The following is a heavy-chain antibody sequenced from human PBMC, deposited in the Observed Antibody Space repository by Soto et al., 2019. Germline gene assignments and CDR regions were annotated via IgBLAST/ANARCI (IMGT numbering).Heavy chain of an antibody. D-gene: IGHD3-22*01. CDR1: GFTFSSYA. J-gene: IGHJ3*02. V-gene: IGHV3-23*01. CDR3: ANPPIPYYYDSSGYHSGAFEI. CDR2: ISASGGST. Sequence: AGSLRLSCAASGFTFSSYAMSWVRQAAGKGLEWVSPISASGGSTYYPDSVKCRFTISRDNSKNTLYVQMISLRAEDTAVYYCANPPIPYYYDSSGYHSGAFEIWGQGTMVTVS.